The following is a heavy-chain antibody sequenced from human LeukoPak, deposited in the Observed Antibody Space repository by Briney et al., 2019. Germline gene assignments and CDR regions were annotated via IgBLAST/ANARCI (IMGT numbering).Heavy chain of an antibody. J-gene: IGHJ5*01. D-gene: IGHD2-2*01. CDR1: GFTFSSYY. CDR2: IKQDGSEK. V-gene: IGHV3-7*01. Sequence: PGGSLRLSCAASGFTFSSYYMSWVRQAPGKGLEWVANIKQDGSEKYYVDSVKGRFTISRDNAKNSLSLQVNSLRAEDSAVYYCATLGYCSSVSCSRAWFDYWGQGTLITVSS. CDR3: ATLGYCSSVSCSRAWFDY.